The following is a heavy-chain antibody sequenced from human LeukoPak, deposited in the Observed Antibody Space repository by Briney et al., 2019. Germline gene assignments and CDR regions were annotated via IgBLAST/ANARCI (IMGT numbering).Heavy chain of an antibody. CDR1: GFTFSSYA. CDR3: ARERGCMRFSTICRRIGYFDY. D-gene: IGHD2-2*01. V-gene: IGHV3-30*04. J-gene: IGHJ4*02. CDR2: ISYDGSNK. Sequence: GGSLGLFCAASGFTFSSYAMHWVREAPGKGLEWVTVISYDGSNKYYADSVKGRFTISRDNSKNTLHLQMNSLRAEDTAVYYCARERGCMRFSTICRRIGYFDYWGQGTLVTVSS.